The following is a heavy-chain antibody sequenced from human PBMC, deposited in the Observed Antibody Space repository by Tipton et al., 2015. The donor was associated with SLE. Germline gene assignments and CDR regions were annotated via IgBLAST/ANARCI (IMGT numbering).Heavy chain of an antibody. J-gene: IGHJ4*02. CDR1: GFTFSSYE. CDR3: ARDLLGAGSGSLFDY. V-gene: IGHV3-21*05. D-gene: IGHD3-10*01. CDR2: ISSSSSYI. Sequence: GSLRLSCAASGFTFSSYEMNWVRQAPGEGLEWVSYISSSSSYIYYADSVKGRFTISRDNAKNSLYLQMNSLRAEDTAVYYCARDLLGAGSGSLFDYWGQGTLVTVSS.